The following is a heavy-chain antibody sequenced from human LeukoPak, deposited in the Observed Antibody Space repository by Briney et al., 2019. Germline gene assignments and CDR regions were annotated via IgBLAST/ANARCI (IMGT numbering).Heavy chain of an antibody. Sequence: ASVKVSCKASGYTFTTYAMHWVRQAPGQGLEWMGWINGDNGKTKYSQKFQGRVTITRDTSAYTAYMELRGLRSEDTAVYYCARAPYDILTGYSLNWFDPWGQGTLVTVSS. CDR1: GYTFTTYA. CDR2: INGDNGKT. V-gene: IGHV1-3*01. CDR3: ARAPYDILTGYSLNWFDP. D-gene: IGHD3-9*01. J-gene: IGHJ5*02.